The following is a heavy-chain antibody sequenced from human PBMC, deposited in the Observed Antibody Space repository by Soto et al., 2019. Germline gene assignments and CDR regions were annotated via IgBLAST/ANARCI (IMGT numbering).Heavy chain of an antibody. CDR1: GYTFTSYC. CDR3: ARDSRRHYDFWSGYLMDV. J-gene: IGHJ6*02. V-gene: IGHV1-18*04. CDR2: ISAYNGNT. D-gene: IGHD3-3*01. Sequence: GASVKVSCKASGYTFTSYCISWVRQAPGQGLEWMGWISAYNGNTNYAQKLQGRVTMTTDTSTSTAYMELRSLRSDDTAVYYCARDSRRHYDFWSGYLMDVWGQGTTVTVSS.